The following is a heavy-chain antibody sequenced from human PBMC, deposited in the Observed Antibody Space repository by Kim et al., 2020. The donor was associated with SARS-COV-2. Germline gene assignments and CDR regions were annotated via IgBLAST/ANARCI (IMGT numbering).Heavy chain of an antibody. D-gene: IGHD3-3*01. V-gene: IGHV4-4*02. J-gene: IGHJ4*02. CDR2: IYHRGST. CDR1: GGSISSSNW. CDR3: ARRVRITIFGVVTYFDY. Sequence: SETLSLTCAVSGGSISSSNWWSWVRQPPGKGLEWIGEIYHRGSTNYNPSLKSRVTISVDKSKNQFSLKLSSVTAADTAVYYCARRVRITIFGVVTYFDYWGQGTLVTVSS.